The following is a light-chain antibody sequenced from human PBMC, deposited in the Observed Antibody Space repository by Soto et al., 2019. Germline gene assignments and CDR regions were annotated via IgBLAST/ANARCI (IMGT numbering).Light chain of an antibody. Sequence: QSVLTQPASVSGSPGQSIAISCTGTSSNVGGYNFVSWYQQHLHKAPKLMISDVSNRPSGVSNRFSGSKSGNTASLTISGLQAEDEADYYCSSYTSSSTYVFGTGTKVTVL. J-gene: IGLJ1*01. V-gene: IGLV2-14*01. CDR1: SSNVGGYNF. CDR3: SSYTSSSTYV. CDR2: DVS.